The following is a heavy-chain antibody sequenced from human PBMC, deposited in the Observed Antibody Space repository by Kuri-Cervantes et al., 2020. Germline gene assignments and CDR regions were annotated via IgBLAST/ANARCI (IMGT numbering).Heavy chain of an antibody. V-gene: IGHV3-23*01. D-gene: IGHD5-12*01. Sequence: LSLTCAASGFTFSSYWMSWVRQAPGKGLEWVSAISGSGGSTYYADSVKGRFTISRDNSKNTLYLQMNSLRAEDTAVYYCAKQGGVATIIGFDYWGQGTLVTVSS. CDR3: AKQGGVATIIGFDY. CDR1: GFTFSSYW. J-gene: IGHJ4*02. CDR2: ISGSGGST.